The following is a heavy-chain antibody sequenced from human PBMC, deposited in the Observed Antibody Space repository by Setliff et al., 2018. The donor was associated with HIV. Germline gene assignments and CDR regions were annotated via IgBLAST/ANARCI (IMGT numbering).Heavy chain of an antibody. CDR2: IYYSGST. Sequence: PSETLSLTCTVSGGSISSSSYYWGWIRQPPGKGLEWIGSIYYSGSTYYNPSLKSRVTISVDTSKNQFSLKLSSVTAADTAVYYCATLDPSGGNFLAYWGQGTLVTVSS. V-gene: IGHV4-39*01. J-gene: IGHJ4*02. CDR3: ATLDPSGGNFLAY. CDR1: GGSISSSSYY. D-gene: IGHD2-21*02.